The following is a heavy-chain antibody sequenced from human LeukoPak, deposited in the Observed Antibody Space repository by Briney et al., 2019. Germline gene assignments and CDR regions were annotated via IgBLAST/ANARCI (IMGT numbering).Heavy chain of an antibody. CDR1: GGSFSGYY. Sequence: SETLSLTCAVYGGSFSGYYWSWIRQPPGKGLEWIGEINHSGSTNYNPSLKSRVTISVDTSKNQFSLKLSSVTAADTAVYYCARGYGVLGYFDYWGQGTLVTVSS. D-gene: IGHD3-3*01. CDR2: INHSGST. J-gene: IGHJ4*02. V-gene: IGHV4-34*01. CDR3: ARGYGVLGYFDY.